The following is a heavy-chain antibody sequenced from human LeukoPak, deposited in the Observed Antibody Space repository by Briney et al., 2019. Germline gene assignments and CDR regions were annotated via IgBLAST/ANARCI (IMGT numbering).Heavy chain of an antibody. CDR3: ARGGAFTIFGVVIHTDAFDI. CDR1: GGSISSYY. V-gene: IGHV4-59*08. D-gene: IGHD3-3*01. Sequence: PSETLSLTCTVSGGSISSYYWSWIRQPPGKGLGWIGYIYYSGSTNYNPSLKSRVTISVDTSKNQFSLKLSSVTAADTAVYYCARGGAFTIFGVVIHTDAFDIWGQGTMVTVSS. J-gene: IGHJ3*02. CDR2: IYYSGST.